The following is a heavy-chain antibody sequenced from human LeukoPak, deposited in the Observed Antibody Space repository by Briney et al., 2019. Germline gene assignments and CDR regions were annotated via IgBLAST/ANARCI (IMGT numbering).Heavy chain of an antibody. Sequence: PSETLSLTCTVSGGSISSYYCSWIRQPPGQGLEWVGYIYYSGSTNYNPSLKSRVTISVDTSKNQFSLKLSSVTAADTAVYYCARANGSGSYPYYYGMDVWGQGATVTVSS. V-gene: IGHV4-59*08. D-gene: IGHD3-10*01. CDR1: GGSISSYY. CDR3: ARANGSGSYPYYYGMDV. CDR2: IYYSGST. J-gene: IGHJ6*02.